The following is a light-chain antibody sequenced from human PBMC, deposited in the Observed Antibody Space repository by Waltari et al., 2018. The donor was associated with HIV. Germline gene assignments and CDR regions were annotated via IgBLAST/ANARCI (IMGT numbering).Light chain of an antibody. CDR3: AAWDDNLVGHVV. V-gene: IGLV1-47*01. CDR1: RSNIGSNF. CDR2: KNN. J-gene: IGLJ2*01. Sequence: QSVLTQPPSASGTAGQRVTISCSGSRSNIGSNFVFWYQQFPGSAPKLLIYKNNRRFSGGPGRVSGSKSGTSAYLAISGLRSEDEAAYYCAAWDDNLVGHVVFGGGTNLT.